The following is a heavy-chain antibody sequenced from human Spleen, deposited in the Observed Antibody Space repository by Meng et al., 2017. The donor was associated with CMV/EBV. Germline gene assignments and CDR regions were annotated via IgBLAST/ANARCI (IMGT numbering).Heavy chain of an antibody. CDR2: INPNNSDT. J-gene: IGHJ4*02. V-gene: IGHV1-2*02. CDR1: GYTFTDYY. Sequence: ASVKVSCKASGYTFTDYYMHWVRQAPGQGLEWMGWINPNNSDTNYAQKFQERVTMTRDTSISSAYMELSSLRSDDTAVYYCARDRKGYDPSGPDHYWGQGTLVTVSS. D-gene: IGHD3-22*01. CDR3: ARDRKGYDPSGPDHY.